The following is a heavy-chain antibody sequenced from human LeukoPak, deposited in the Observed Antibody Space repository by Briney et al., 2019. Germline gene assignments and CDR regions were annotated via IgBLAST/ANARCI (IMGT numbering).Heavy chain of an antibody. J-gene: IGHJ5*02. CDR3: TTYGGYEGLSDH. CDR2: IKSKTDGGAT. V-gene: IGHV3-15*01. Sequence: GGSLRLSCAASGFTFSNPWMSWVRQAPGKGLEWVGRIKSKTDGGATEYAAAVQGRFTISRDDSKNTLYLQMNSLKTEDTAVYYCTTYGGYEGLSDHWGQGTLVTVSS. CDR1: GFTFSNPW. D-gene: IGHD5-12*01.